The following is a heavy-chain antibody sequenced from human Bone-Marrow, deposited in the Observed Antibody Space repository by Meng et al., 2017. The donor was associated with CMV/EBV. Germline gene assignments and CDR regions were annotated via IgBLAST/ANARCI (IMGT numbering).Heavy chain of an antibody. CDR2: IYYSGST. D-gene: IGHD1-1*01. Sequence: SETLSLTCTASGGSISSNYWSWIRQPPGKGLEWIGYIYYSGSTNYNPSLKSRVTISVDTSKNQFSLTLSSVTAADTAVYYCATLEIALGDGYYGMDVWGQGTTVTVSS. CDR1: GGSISSNY. J-gene: IGHJ6*02. CDR3: ATLEIALGDGYYGMDV. V-gene: IGHV4-59*01.